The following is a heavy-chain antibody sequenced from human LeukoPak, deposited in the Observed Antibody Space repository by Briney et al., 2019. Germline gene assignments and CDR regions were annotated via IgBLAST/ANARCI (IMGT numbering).Heavy chain of an antibody. CDR2: VHHNGST. J-gene: IGHJ4*02. V-gene: IGHV4-38-2*02. D-gene: IGHD1-26*01. CDR1: GYSITTGYY. Sequence: SETLSLTCTVSGYSITTGYYWGWIRQPPGKGLEWIGGVHHNGSTYYNPSLKSRVTMSVDTSKNQFSLRLSSVIAADTAMYYCAKSGGYGLIDYWGQGTRVTVSS. CDR3: AKSGGYGLIDY.